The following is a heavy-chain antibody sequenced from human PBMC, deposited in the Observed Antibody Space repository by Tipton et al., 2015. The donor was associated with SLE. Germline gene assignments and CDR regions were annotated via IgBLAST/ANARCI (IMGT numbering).Heavy chain of an antibody. Sequence: GLVKPSQTLSLTCAISGDSVSANGAAWNWIRQSPSRGLEWLGRTYYRSKWYNDYAVSVKSRITINPDTSKNRFSLQLSSVTAADTAVYYCARCSRDPDFGRDWVDYWGQGTLVTVSS. CDR1: GDSVSANGAA. V-gene: IGHV6-1*01. CDR2: TYYRSKWYN. CDR3: ARCSRDPDFGRDWVDY. D-gene: IGHD2-21*01. J-gene: IGHJ4*02.